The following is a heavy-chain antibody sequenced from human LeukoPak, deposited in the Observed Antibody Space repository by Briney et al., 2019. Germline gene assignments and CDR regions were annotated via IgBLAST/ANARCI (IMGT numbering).Heavy chain of an antibody. V-gene: IGHV3-23*01. CDR2: ISGSGGST. J-gene: IGHJ6*02. CDR3: AKASLLGMDV. D-gene: IGHD2/OR15-2a*01. Sequence: AGGSLRLSCAASGFTFSSYAMSWVRQAPGEGLEWVSAISGSGGSTYYADSVKGRFTISRDNSKNTLYLQMNSLRAEDTAVYYCAKASLLGMDVWGQGTTVTVSS. CDR1: GFTFSSYA.